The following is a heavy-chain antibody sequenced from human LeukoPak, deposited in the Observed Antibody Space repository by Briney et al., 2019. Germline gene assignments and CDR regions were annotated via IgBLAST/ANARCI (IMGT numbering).Heavy chain of an antibody. CDR3: ARGSRYYYGSGSYYKPKTYYYYYMDV. Sequence: PSETLSLTCAVPGGSISSSNWWSWVRQPPGKGLEWIGEIYHSGSTNYNPSLKSRVTISVDKSKNQFSLKLSSVTAADTAVYYCARGSRYYYGSGSYYKPKTYYYYYMDVWGKGTTVTISS. J-gene: IGHJ6*03. CDR2: IYHSGST. V-gene: IGHV4-4*02. CDR1: GGSISSSNW. D-gene: IGHD3-10*01.